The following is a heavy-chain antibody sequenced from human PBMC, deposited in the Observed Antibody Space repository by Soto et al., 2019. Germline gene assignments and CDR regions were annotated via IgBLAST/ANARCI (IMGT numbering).Heavy chain of an antibody. CDR2: INIDNGNT. D-gene: IGHD4-17*01. J-gene: IGHJ5*02. CDR3: ARYVGYGWFDP. CDR1: GGTFSSYA. V-gene: IGHV1-18*01. Sequence: ASVKVSCKASGGTFSSYAISWVRQAPGQGLEWMGWINIDNGNTYYAQKLQGRVTVTTDTSTSTAYMELRSLRSDDTAVYYCARYVGYGWFDPWGQGTLVTVSS.